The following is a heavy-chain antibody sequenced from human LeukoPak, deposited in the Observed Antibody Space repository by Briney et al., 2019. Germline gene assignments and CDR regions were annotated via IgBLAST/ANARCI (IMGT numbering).Heavy chain of an antibody. CDR3: ARGAILSSGECLDV. CDR1: GFSFSSYE. V-gene: IGHV3-48*03. D-gene: IGHD3-10*01. Sequence: GGSLRLSCAASGFSFSSYEMNWVRQAPGKGLEWLLYISTSGRATYYADSVRGRFTVSRDNAQTSVYLQMSSLRVDDTAVYYCARGAILSSGECLDVWGQGTTVIVSS. J-gene: IGHJ6*02. CDR2: ISTSGRAT.